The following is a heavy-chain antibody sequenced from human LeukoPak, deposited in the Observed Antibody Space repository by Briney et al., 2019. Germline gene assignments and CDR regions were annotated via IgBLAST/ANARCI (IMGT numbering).Heavy chain of an antibody. CDR1: GYTFTSYY. V-gene: IGHV1-46*03. J-gene: IGHJ5*02. D-gene: IGHD4-17*01. CDR3: ARDNPDKTTANWFDP. Sequence: ASVKVSCKASGYTFTSYYMHWVRQAPGQGLEGMGIINPSGCSTSYAQKFQGRVTVTRDTSTSTVYMELSSLRSEDTAVYYCARDNPDKTTANWFDPWGQGTLVTVSS. CDR2: INPSGCST.